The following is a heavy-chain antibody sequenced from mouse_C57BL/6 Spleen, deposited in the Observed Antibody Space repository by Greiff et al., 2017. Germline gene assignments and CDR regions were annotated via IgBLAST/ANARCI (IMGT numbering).Heavy chain of an antibody. V-gene: IGHV1-39*01. D-gene: IGHD1-1*01. J-gene: IGHJ1*03. Sequence: EVKLQQSGPELVKPGASVKISCKASGYSFTDYNMNWVKQSNGKSLEWIGVINPNYGTTSYNQKFKGKATLTVDQSSSTAYMQLNSLTSEDSAVYYCARSDYGSSYWYFDVWGTGTTVTVSS. CDR2: INPNYGTT. CDR1: GYSFTDYN. CDR3: ARSDYGSSYWYFDV.